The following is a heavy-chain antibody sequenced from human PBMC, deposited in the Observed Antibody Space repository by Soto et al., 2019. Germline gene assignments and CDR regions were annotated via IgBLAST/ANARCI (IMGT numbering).Heavy chain of an antibody. D-gene: IGHD2-15*01. CDR2: ISGSGGST. Sequence: EVQLLESGGGLVQPGGSLRLSCAASGFTFGIHAMSWVRQARGKGLEWVSFISGSGGSTYYADSVKGRFTISRDNSKKTLYLQMNSLRGEDTAVYYCGKGSAATNYFYYATDVWGQGTTVTVSS. J-gene: IGHJ6*02. CDR3: GKGSAATNYFYYATDV. V-gene: IGHV3-23*01. CDR1: GFTFGIHA.